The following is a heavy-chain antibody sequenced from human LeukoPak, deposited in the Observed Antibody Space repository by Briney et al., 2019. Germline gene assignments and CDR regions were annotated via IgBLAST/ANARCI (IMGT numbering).Heavy chain of an antibody. J-gene: IGHJ4*02. CDR1: GGSISSYY. Sequence: PSETLSLTCTVSGGSISSYYWSWIRQPPGKGLEWIGSIYYSGSTYYNPSLKSRVTISVDASKNQLSLKLSSVTAADTAVYYCARQDSDYYDSSGYYLPTFFDYWGQGTLVTVSS. V-gene: IGHV4-59*05. CDR2: IYYSGST. CDR3: ARQDSDYYDSSGYYLPTFFDY. D-gene: IGHD3-22*01.